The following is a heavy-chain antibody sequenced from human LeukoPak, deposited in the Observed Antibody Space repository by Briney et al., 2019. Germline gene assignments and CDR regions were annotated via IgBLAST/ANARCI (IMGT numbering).Heavy chain of an antibody. CDR3: ARSQYYYGSGSYFPFDY. Sequence: LRESLKISCKGSGYSFTSYWIGWVRQMPGKGLEWMGIIYPGDSDTRYSPSFQGQVTISADKSISTAYLQWSSLKASDTAMYYCARSQYYYGSGSYFPFDYWGQGTLVTVSS. CDR2: IYPGDSDT. CDR1: GYSFTSYW. J-gene: IGHJ4*02. D-gene: IGHD3-10*01. V-gene: IGHV5-51*01.